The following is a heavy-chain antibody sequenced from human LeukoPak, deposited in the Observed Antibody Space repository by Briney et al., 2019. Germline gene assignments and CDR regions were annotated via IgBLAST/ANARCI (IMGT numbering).Heavy chain of an antibody. Sequence: GGSLRLSCAASGFTFSSYSMNWVRQAPGKGLEWLSYISSRTSTVYYADSVKGRFTISRDNAKNSLYLQMNSLRAEDTAVYYCAGDSDGENAFDIWGQGTMVTVSS. V-gene: IGHV3-48*01. CDR1: GFTFSSYS. CDR2: ISSRTSTV. CDR3: AGDSDGENAFDI. D-gene: IGHD5-18*01. J-gene: IGHJ3*02.